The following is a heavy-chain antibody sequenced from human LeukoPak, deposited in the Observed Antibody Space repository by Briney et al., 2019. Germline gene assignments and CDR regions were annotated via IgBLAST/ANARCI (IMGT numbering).Heavy chain of an antibody. V-gene: IGHV3-9*03. D-gene: IGHD6-19*01. J-gene: IGHJ6*03. CDR3: AKDGRVAVAGKNYYYYYMDV. Sequence: PGRSLRLSCAASGFTFDDYAMHWVRQAPGKGLEWVSGISWNSGSIGYADSVKGRFTISRDNAKNSLYLQMNSLRAEDMALYYCAKDGRVAVAGKNYYYYYMDVWGKGTTVTVSS. CDR1: GFTFDDYA. CDR2: ISWNSGSI.